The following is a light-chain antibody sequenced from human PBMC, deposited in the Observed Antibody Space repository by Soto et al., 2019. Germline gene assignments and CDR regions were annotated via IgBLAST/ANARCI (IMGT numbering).Light chain of an antibody. Sequence: QSVLTQPASVSGSPGQSITISCTGTSSDVGGYNYVSWYQQHPGKAPKLMIYDVSNRPSGVSNRFSGSKSGNTASLTISGLQAEDNADYYCSPYTSSSPLGVFGTGTKVTVL. CDR2: DVS. J-gene: IGLJ1*01. CDR1: SSDVGGYNY. V-gene: IGLV2-14*01. CDR3: SPYTSSSPLGV.